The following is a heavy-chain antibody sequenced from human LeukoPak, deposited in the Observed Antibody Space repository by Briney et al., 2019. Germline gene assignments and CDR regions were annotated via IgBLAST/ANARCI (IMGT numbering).Heavy chain of an antibody. J-gene: IGHJ4*02. CDR2: IYYSGTT. D-gene: IGHD6-13*01. Sequence: SETLSLTCTVSGGSIRNYYWSWIRQPPGKGLEWIGYIYYSGTTNYNPSLKSRVTISVDTSKNQFSLKLDSVTAADTAVYYCARGVYIAAAQYGYWGQGTLVTVSS. CDR3: ARGVYIAAAQYGY. CDR1: GGSIRNYY. V-gene: IGHV4-59*01.